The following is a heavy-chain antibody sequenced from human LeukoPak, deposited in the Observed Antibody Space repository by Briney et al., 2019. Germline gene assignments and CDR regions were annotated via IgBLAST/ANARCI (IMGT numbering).Heavy chain of an antibody. V-gene: IGHV3-21*01. Sequence: NPGGSLRLSCAASGFTFTTSSMNWVRQAPGKGLEWVSAISSSTYIYYADSVKGRITITRDNAKNSLYLQMNSLRAEDTAVYYCARLLYDYVWGSYRSYYFDFWGQGTLVTVSS. CDR2: ISSSTYI. J-gene: IGHJ4*02. D-gene: IGHD3-16*02. CDR1: GFTFTTSS. CDR3: ARLLYDYVWGSYRSYYFDF.